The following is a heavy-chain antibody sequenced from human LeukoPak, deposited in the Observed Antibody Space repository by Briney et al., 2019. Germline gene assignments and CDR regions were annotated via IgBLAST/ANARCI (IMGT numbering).Heavy chain of an antibody. J-gene: IGHJ4*02. CDR3: ARQSIPRYSSSWYYLDY. V-gene: IGHV3-30*04. Sequence: GGSLRLSCAASGFTFSSYAMHWVRQAPGKGLEWVALISHDESNKYYADSVKGRFTISRDNSKNTLYLQMNSLRAEDTAVYYCARQSIPRYSSSWYYLDYWGQGTLVTVSS. CDR2: ISHDESNK. CDR1: GFTFSSYA. D-gene: IGHD6-13*01.